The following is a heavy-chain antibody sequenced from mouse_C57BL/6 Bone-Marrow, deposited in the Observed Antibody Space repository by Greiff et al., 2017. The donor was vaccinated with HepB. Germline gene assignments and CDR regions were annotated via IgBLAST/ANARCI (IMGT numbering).Heavy chain of an antibody. CDR2: ISYDGSN. V-gene: IGHV3-6*01. Sequence: EVQLQESGPGLVKPSQSLSLTCSVTGYSITSGYYWNWIRQFPGNKLEWMGYISYDGSNNYNPSLKNRISITRDTSKNQFFLKLNSVTTEDTATYYCARDHYAMAYWVQGTSVTVSS. CDR1: GYSITSGYY. J-gene: IGHJ4*01. CDR3: ARDHYAMAY.